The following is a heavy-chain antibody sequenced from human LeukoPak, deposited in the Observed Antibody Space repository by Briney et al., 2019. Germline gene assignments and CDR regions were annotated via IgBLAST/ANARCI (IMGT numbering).Heavy chain of an antibody. CDR2: ISYDGSNK. J-gene: IGHJ4*02. CDR3: AKDCELGINWNPFDY. Sequence: GGSLRLSCAASGFTFSSYAMSWVRQAPGKGLEWVAVISYDGSNKYYADSVKGRFTISRDNSKNTLYLQMDSLRAEDTAVYYCAKDCELGINWNPFDYWGQGTLVTVSS. D-gene: IGHD1-20*01. V-gene: IGHV3-30-3*01. CDR1: GFTFSSYA.